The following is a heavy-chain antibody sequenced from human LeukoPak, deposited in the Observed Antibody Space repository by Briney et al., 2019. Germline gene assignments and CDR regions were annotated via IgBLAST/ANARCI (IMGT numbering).Heavy chain of an antibody. CDR3: AREVPRTATAGTEAFDI. CDR1: GGSINSYY. J-gene: IGHJ3*02. D-gene: IGHD6-13*01. CDR2: IYYSGST. V-gene: IGHV4-59*01. Sequence: PSETLSLTCSVSGGSINSYYWSWIRQPPGKGLEWIGYIYYSGSTNYNPSLKSRVTISVDTSKKQLSLKLSSVTAADTAVYYCAREVPRTATAGTEAFDIWGQGTLVTVSS.